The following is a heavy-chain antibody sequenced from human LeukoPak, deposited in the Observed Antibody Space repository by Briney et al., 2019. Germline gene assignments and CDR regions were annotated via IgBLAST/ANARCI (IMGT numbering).Heavy chain of an antibody. V-gene: IGHV3-30-3*01. D-gene: IGHD2-2*01. CDR3: AREGKSCSSTSCSDY. CDR1: GFTFSSYS. CDR2: ISYEGSNE. Sequence: GGSLRLSCAASGFTFSSYSMHWVRQAPGKGLEWVAVISYEGSNEYYADSVKGRFTISRDNSKNTLYLQMNSLRAEDTAVYYCAREGKSCSSTSCSDYWGQGTLVTVSS. J-gene: IGHJ4*02.